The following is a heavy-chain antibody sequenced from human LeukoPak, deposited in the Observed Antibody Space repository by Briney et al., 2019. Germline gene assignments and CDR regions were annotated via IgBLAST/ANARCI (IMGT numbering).Heavy chain of an antibody. CDR1: GDSASSNSAA. J-gene: IGHJ5*02. D-gene: IGHD3-16*01. CDR3: ARSLRLGPTLSLDP. CDR2: TYYRSKWYN. Sequence: SQTLSLTCAISGDSASSNSAAWNWIRQSPSRGLEWLGRTYYRSKWYNDYAVSVKSRITINPDTSKNRFSLQLNSVTPEDTAVYYCARSLRLGPTLSLDPWGQGTLVTVSS. V-gene: IGHV6-1*01.